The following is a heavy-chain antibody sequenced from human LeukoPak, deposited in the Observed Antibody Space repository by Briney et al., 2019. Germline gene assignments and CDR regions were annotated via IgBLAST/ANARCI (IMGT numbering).Heavy chain of an antibody. J-gene: IGHJ4*02. CDR3: ARDGYSFGHDFDY. Sequence: GGSLRLSCAASGFTFSSYWMHWVRHTPGKGLVWVSRIKSDGSSTSYADSMKGRFTISRDNAKNTLYLQMNSLRAEDTAVYYCARDGYSFGHDFDYWGQGTLVTVSS. V-gene: IGHV3-74*01. CDR2: IKSDGSST. D-gene: IGHD5-18*01. CDR1: GFTFSSYW.